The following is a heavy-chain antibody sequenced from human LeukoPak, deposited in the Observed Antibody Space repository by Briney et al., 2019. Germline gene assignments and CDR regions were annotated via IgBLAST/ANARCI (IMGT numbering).Heavy chain of an antibody. V-gene: IGHV1-69*01. Sequence: SVKVSCKASGGTFSRYAFSWVRQAPGQGLEHMGGIIPFFGTTNYAQAFQGRLTFTADEGTSTAHMELRSLRPEDTAVYYCVDWSYDRSAYSVDYWGQGTLVTVSS. CDR2: IIPFFGTT. CDR1: GGTFSRYA. D-gene: IGHD1-7*01. J-gene: IGHJ4*02. CDR3: VDWSYDRSAYSVDY.